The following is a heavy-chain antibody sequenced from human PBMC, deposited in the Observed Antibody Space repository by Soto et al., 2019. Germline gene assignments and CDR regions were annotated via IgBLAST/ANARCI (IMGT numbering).Heavy chain of an antibody. CDR1: GYTFTSYG. CDR2: ISAYNGNT. V-gene: IGHV1-18*01. CDR3: ARALYSSSWHPLNFDY. Sequence: ASVKVSCKASGYTFTSYGISWVRQAPGQGLKWMGWISAYNGNTNYAQKLQGRVTMTTDTSTSTAYMELRSLRSDDTAVYYCARALYSSSWHPLNFDYWGQGTLVTVSS. J-gene: IGHJ4*02. D-gene: IGHD6-13*01.